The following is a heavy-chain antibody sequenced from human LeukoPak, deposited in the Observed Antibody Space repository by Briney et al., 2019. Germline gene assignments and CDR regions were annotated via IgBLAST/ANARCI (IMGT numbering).Heavy chain of an antibody. CDR3: ARDPPDIVVVPAAIYYYYYGMDV. J-gene: IGHJ6*02. Sequence: ASVKVSCKASGYTFTSYDINWVRQATGQGLEWMGWISAYNGNTNYAQKLQGRVTMTTDTSTSTAYMELRSLRSDDTAVYYCARDPPDIVVVPAAIYYYYYGMDVWGQGTTVTVSS. CDR1: GYTFTSYD. CDR2: ISAYNGNT. V-gene: IGHV1-18*01. D-gene: IGHD2-2*02.